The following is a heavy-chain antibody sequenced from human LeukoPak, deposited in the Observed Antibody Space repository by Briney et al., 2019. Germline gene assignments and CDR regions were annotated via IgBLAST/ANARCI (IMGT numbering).Heavy chain of an antibody. CDR2: IIPIFCPA. V-gene: IGHV1-69*05. J-gene: IGHJ6*03. D-gene: IGHD5-24*01. Sequence: VASVKVSCKASGGTFSSYAISWVRQAPGQGLEWMGGIIPIFCPANYAQKFQGRVTITTDESTSTAYMELSSLRSEDTAVYYCASRRDGYNRNYYYMDVWGKGTAVTVSS. CDR1: GGTFSSYA. CDR3: ASRRDGYNRNYYYMDV.